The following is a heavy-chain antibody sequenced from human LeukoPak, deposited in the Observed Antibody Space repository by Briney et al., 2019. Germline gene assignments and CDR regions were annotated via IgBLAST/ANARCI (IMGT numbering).Heavy chain of an antibody. CDR3: ARSIGFDYYYYMDV. Sequence: ASVKVSCKASGYTFTGYYMHWVRQAPGQGLEWMGWINPNSGGTNYAQKFQGRVTMTRDTSISTAYMELSRLRSDDTAVYYCARSIGFDYYYYMDVWGKGTTVTVSS. J-gene: IGHJ6*03. CDR1: GYTFTGYY. V-gene: IGHV1-2*02. CDR2: INPNSGGT. D-gene: IGHD6-25*01.